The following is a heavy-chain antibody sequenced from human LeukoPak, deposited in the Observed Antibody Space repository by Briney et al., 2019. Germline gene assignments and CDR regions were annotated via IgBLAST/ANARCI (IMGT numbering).Heavy chain of an antibody. J-gene: IGHJ4*02. D-gene: IGHD3-22*01. CDR2: IYAGDSDT. Sequence: GESLKISCKGSGYRFTSYWIGWVRQMPGKGLEWMGIIYAGDSDTTYSLTFQGQVTISVDKSISTAYLQWSSLKASDTATYYCARRDSSNWDFDYWGQGTLVTVSS. V-gene: IGHV5-51*01. CDR3: ARRDSSNWDFDY. CDR1: GYRFTSYW.